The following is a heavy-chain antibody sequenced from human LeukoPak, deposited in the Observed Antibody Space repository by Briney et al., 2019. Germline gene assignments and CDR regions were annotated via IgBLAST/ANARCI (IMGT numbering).Heavy chain of an antibody. CDR2: IYYSGST. J-gene: IGHJ4*02. CDR3: ARRAGIGQAYFDY. D-gene: IGHD6-13*01. Sequence: SETLSLTCTVPGGSMSFYYWSWIRQSPGKGLECIGYIYYSGSTYYNPSLKSRVTISVDTSKNQFSLNLDSVTAADTAVYYCARRAGIGQAYFDYWGQGTLVTVSS. CDR1: GGSMSFYY. V-gene: IGHV4-59*08.